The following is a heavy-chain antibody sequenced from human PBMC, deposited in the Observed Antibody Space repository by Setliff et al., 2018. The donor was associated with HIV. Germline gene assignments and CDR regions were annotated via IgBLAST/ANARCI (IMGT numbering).Heavy chain of an antibody. CDR1: GFSFSSYW. Sequence: PGGSLRLSCAASGFSFSSYWMHWVRQAPGKGLVWVSRINTDGSSTSYADSVKGRFTISRDNAKNTLYLQMNSLRDEDTGLYYCAKGPTGSGSSYLDFWGQGTLVTVSS. D-gene: IGHD3-10*01. CDR2: INTDGSST. J-gene: IGHJ4*02. CDR3: AKGPTGSGSSYLDF. V-gene: IGHV3-74*01.